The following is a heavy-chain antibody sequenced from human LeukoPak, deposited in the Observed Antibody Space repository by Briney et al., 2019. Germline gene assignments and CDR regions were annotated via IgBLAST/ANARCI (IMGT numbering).Heavy chain of an antibody. D-gene: IGHD5-24*01. CDR1: GGTFSSYA. Sequence: ASVKVSCKASGGTFSSYAISWVRQAPGQGLEWMGGIIPIFGTANYAQKFQGRVTITTDESTSTAYMELSSLRSEDTAVYYCARGWPQSTYYYYYMDVWGKGTTVTVS. CDR3: ARGWPQSTYYYYYMDV. V-gene: IGHV1-69*05. CDR2: IIPIFGTA. J-gene: IGHJ6*03.